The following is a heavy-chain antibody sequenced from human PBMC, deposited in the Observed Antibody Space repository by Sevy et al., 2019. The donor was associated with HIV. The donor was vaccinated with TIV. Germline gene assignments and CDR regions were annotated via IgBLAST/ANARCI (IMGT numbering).Heavy chain of an antibody. CDR1: GYTFTGYY. V-gene: IGHV1-2*04. D-gene: IGHD2-15*01. CDR2: INPNSGGT. Sequence: ASVKVSCKASGYTFTGYYMHWVRQAPGQGLEWMGWINPNSGGTNYAQKFQGWVTMTRDTSISTAYMELSRLRSDDTAVYYCARGLQYCSGGSYYWGLWFDPWGQGTLVTVSS. CDR3: ARGLQYCSGGSYYWGLWFDP. J-gene: IGHJ5*02.